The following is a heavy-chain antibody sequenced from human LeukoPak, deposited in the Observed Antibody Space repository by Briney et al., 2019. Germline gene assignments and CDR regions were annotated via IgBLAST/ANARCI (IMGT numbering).Heavy chain of an antibody. D-gene: IGHD3-16*02. J-gene: IGHJ3*02. CDR2: ISYDGSNK. CDR3: ASPVITFGGVIAPPDAFDI. CDR1: GFAFSSYG. Sequence: GGSLRLSCAASGFAFSSYGMHWVRQAPGKGLEWVAVISYDGSNKYYADSVKGRFTISRDNSKNTLYLQMNSLRAEDTAVYYCASPVITFGGVIAPPDAFDIWGQGTMVTVSS. V-gene: IGHV3-30*03.